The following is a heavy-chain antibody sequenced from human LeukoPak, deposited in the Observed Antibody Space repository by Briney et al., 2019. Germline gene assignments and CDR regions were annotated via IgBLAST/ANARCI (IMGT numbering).Heavy chain of an antibody. CDR2: ISASGSST. CDR1: GFTFTSYA. Sequence: GGSLRLSCAASGFTFTSYAMNWVRQAPGKGLEWVSFISASGSSTHYADSVKGRFTISRDNSNNTLYLQINSLRAEDTAAYYCAKGAQYDFWTGYTLEYFDVWGKGTLVTVSS. V-gene: IGHV3-23*01. D-gene: IGHD3-3*01. J-gene: IGHJ4*02. CDR3: AKGAQYDFWTGYTLEYFDV.